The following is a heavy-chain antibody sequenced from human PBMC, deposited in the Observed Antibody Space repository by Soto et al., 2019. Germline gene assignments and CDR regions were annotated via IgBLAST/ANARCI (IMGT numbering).Heavy chain of an antibody. Sequence: QLQLQESGPGLVKPSETLSLTCTVSGGSISSSSYYWGWIRQPQGKGLEWIGSIYYSGSTYYNPSLKSRVTISADTCKNQFTLKLSSVTAADTAVYYCARNIGYCSGGSCSEGDYWGQGTLVTVSS. CDR2: IYYSGST. CDR3: ARNIGYCSGGSCSEGDY. CDR1: GGSISSSSYY. D-gene: IGHD2-15*01. V-gene: IGHV4-39*01. J-gene: IGHJ4*02.